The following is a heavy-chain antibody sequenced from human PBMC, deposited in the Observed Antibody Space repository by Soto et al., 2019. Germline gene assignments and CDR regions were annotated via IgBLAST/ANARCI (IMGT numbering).Heavy chain of an antibody. CDR1: GFTFSSYA. J-gene: IGHJ4*02. CDR2: ISYDGSNK. CDR3: ARSPLHDSSRPLDY. D-gene: IGHD3-22*01. Sequence: PGGSLRLSCAASGFTFSSYAMHWVRQAPGKGLEWVAVISYDGSNKYYADSVKGRFTISRDNSKNTLYLQMNSLRAEDKAVYYCARSPLHDSSRPLDYWGQGTLVTVSS. V-gene: IGHV3-30-3*01.